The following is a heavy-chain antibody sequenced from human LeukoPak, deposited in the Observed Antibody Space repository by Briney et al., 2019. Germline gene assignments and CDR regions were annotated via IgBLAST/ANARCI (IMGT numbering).Heavy chain of an antibody. Sequence: PGGSLRLSCAASGFTFSSYAMSWVRQAPGKGLEWVSAIRDSGSSTHYADSVKGRFTTSRDNSKNTLFLQMNSLRAEDTAIYYCAKYGPQDSGSSHFDYWGWEPWSPSPQ. CDR1: GFTFSSYA. V-gene: IGHV3-23*01. D-gene: IGHD1-26*01. CDR2: IRDSGSST. CDR3: AKYGPQDSGSSHFDY. J-gene: IGHJ4*02.